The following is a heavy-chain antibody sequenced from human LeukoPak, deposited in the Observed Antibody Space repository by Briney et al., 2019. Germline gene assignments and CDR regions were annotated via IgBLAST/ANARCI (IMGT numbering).Heavy chain of an antibody. J-gene: IGHJ3*02. Sequence: SETLSLTCTVSGGSISSGSYYWSWIRQPAGKGLEGIGRIYTSGSTNYNPSLKSRVTISVDTSKNQFSLKLSSVTAADTAVYYCARGRDYYDSSGYYLPYHDAFDIWGQGTMVTVSS. D-gene: IGHD3-22*01. CDR1: GGSISSGSYY. CDR2: IYTSGST. V-gene: IGHV4-61*02. CDR3: ARGRDYYDSSGYYLPYHDAFDI.